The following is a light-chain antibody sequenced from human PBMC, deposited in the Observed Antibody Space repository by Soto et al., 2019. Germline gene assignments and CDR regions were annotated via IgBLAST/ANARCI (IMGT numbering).Light chain of an antibody. CDR3: YTYAGGSTYP. V-gene: IGLV2-23*01. Sequence: QSLLTQPASVSGSPAQSITISCTATSRDVRSYSLLSWYQHHPGKDPKLIIYEDIKGPSGVSNRFSGSKSGNTASLRISGLQAEDEADYYCYTYAGGSTYPFGPGTKVTVL. CDR2: EDI. CDR1: SRDVRSYSL. J-gene: IGLJ1*01.